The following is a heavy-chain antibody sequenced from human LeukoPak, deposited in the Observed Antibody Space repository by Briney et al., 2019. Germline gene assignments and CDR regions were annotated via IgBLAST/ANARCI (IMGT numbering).Heavy chain of an antibody. J-gene: IGHJ3*02. V-gene: IGHV3-21*01. CDR1: GFTFSSYS. CDR3: AREGEIVVVPAASHGDAFDI. D-gene: IGHD2-2*01. Sequence: KTGGSLRLSCAASGFTFSSYSMNWVRQAPGRGLEWVSSISSSSSYIYYADSVKGRFTISRDNAKNSLYLQMNSLRAEDTAVYYCAREGEIVVVPAASHGDAFDIWGQGTMVTVSS. CDR2: ISSSSSYI.